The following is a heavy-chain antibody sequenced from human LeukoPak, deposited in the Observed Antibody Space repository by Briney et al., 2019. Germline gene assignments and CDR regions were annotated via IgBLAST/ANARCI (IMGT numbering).Heavy chain of an antibody. CDR3: ARDRSIAVAYNWFDP. V-gene: IGHV1-2*02. CDR1: GYTFTGYY. J-gene: IGHJ5*02. CDR2: INPNSGGT. Sequence: ASVKVSCKASGYTFTGYYMHWVRQAPGQGLEWMGWINPNSGGTNYAQKFQGRVTMTRDTSISTAYMELSRLRSDDTAVYYCARDRSIAVAYNWFDPWGQGTLVTVSS. D-gene: IGHD6-19*01.